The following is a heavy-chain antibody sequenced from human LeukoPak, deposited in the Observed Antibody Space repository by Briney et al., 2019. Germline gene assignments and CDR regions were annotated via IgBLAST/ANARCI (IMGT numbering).Heavy chain of an antibody. CDR2: ISSSGSTI. V-gene: IGHV3-11*01. J-gene: IGHJ4*02. D-gene: IGHD3-22*01. CDR1: AFTFSGYY. CDR3: VRDPLYYDSSGGVHYFDY. Sequence: PGGSLRLSCAASAFTFSGYYMSWIRQAPGKGLEWVSYISSSGSTIYYADSVKGRFTISRDNAKNSLYLQMNSLRAEDTAVYYCVRDPLYYDSSGGVHYFDYWGQGTLVTVSS.